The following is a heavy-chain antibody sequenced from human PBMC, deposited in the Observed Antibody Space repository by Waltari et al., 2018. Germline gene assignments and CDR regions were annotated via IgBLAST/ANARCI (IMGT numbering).Heavy chain of an antibody. CDR3: ARMSGAAAGKFDY. J-gene: IGHJ4*02. Sequence: QVQLQESGPWLVKPSETLSLTCIVPGTSITHSDWSGIRQPPGKGLEWIGLISDIGNTKYNPSLKSRVTISGDTSKNQFSLKMSAVTAADTAVFYCARMSGAAAGKFDYWGQGTLVTVSS. CDR2: ISDIGNT. V-gene: IGHV4-59*01. D-gene: IGHD6-13*01. CDR1: GTSITHSD.